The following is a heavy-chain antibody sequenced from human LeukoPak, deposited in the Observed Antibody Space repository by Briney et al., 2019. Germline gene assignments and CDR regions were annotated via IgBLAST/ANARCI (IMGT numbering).Heavy chain of an antibody. CDR1: GFTFSSYS. Sequence: GGSLRLSCAASGFTFSSYSMNWVRQAPGKGLEWVSYISSSGGTIYYADSVKGRFTISRDNAKNSLYLQMNSLRAEDTAVYYCARDGMTTVTKAQNWFDPWGQGTLVTVSS. J-gene: IGHJ5*02. CDR2: ISSSGGTI. D-gene: IGHD4-17*01. CDR3: ARDGMTTVTKAQNWFDP. V-gene: IGHV3-48*01.